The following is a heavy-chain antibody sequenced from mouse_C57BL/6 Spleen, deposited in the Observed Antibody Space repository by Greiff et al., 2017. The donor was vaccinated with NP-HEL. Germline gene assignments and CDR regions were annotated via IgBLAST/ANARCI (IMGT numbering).Heavy chain of an antibody. Sequence: VQLQQSGAELVMPGASVKLSCKASGYTFTSYWMHWVNQRPGQGLEWIGELDPSDSYTNYNQKFKGKSTLTLDKSSSTDYMQLSSLTSEDSAVYYCARSLYGSSPLAYWGQGTLVTVSA. J-gene: IGHJ3*01. D-gene: IGHD1-1*01. CDR3: ARSLYGSSPLAY. CDR2: LDPSDSYT. V-gene: IGHV1-69*01. CDR1: GYTFTSYW.